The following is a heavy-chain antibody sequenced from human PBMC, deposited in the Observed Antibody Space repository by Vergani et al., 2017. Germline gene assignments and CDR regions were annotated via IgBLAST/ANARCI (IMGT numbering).Heavy chain of an antibody. J-gene: IGHJ4*02. V-gene: IGHV3-73*02. CDR2: IRSKANSYAT. D-gene: IGHD6-19*01. CDR3: TRQRGRGWPGDY. CDR1: GFTFSGSA. Sequence: EVQLVESGGGLVQPGGSLKLSCAASGFTFSGSAMHWVRQASGKGLEWVGRIRSKANSYATAYAASVKGRFTISRDDSKNTAYLQMNSLKTEDTAVYYCTRQRGRGWPGDYWGQGSLVTVSS.